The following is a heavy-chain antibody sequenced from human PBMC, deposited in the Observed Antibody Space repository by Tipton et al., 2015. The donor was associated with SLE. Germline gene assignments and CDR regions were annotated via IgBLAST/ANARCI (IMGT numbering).Heavy chain of an antibody. Sequence: TLSLTCTVSGYSISSGYYWGWIRQPPGKGLEGIGGIYHSGSTYYNPSLKSRVTISGDTSKNQFSLTLSSVTAADTAVYYCARWLQLARIDYWGQGTLVTVSS. CDR1: GYSISSGYY. V-gene: IGHV4-38-2*02. D-gene: IGHD5-24*01. CDR3: ARWLQLARIDY. CDR2: IYHSGST. J-gene: IGHJ4*02.